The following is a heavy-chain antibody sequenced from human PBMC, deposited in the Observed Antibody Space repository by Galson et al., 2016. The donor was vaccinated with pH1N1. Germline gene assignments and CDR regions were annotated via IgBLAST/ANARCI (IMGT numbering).Heavy chain of an antibody. Sequence: SVKVSCKASGYMFTSYGITWVRQAPGQGLEWMGLISGYNGNTNYAQKFRGRLTMTTDTSTTTAYMELRSLRSDDTAFYYCARLSGSRWLDPWGQGTLGTVSS. CDR2: ISGYNGNT. CDR3: ARLSGSRWLDP. D-gene: IGHD3-10*01. V-gene: IGHV1-18*01. CDR1: GYMFTSYG. J-gene: IGHJ5*02.